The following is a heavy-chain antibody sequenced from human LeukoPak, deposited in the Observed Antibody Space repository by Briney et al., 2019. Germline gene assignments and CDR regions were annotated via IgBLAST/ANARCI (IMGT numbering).Heavy chain of an antibody. CDR3: ASPYCSSTSCYAFDI. CDR1: GFTFNTYT. V-gene: IGHV3-21*06. D-gene: IGHD2-2*01. CDR2: ISSSSSYI. J-gene: IGHJ3*02. Sequence: GGSLRLSCAASGFTFNTYTMNWVRQAPGKGLKWVSSISSSSSYIYYADSLKGRFTISRDNAKNSLYLQMNSLRAEDTAVYYCASPYCSSTSCYAFDIWGQGTMVTVSS.